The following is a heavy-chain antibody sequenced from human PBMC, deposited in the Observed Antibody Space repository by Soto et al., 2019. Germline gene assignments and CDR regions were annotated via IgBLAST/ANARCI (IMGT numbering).Heavy chain of an antibody. V-gene: IGHV3-23*01. D-gene: IGHD2-15*01. CDR3: APQRSGPTSYFDY. J-gene: IGHJ4*02. Sequence: GGSLRLSCAASGFTFSSYAMSWVRQAPGKGLEWVSAISGSGGSTYYADSVKGRFTISRGNSKNTLYLQMNSLRAEDTAVYYCAPQRSGPTSYFDYWGQGTLVTSPQ. CDR1: GFTFSSYA. CDR2: ISGSGGST.